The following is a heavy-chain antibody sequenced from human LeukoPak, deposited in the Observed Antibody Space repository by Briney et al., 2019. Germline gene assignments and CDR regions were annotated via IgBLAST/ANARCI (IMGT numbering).Heavy chain of an antibody. CDR2: MNPNNGNT. J-gene: IGHJ5*02. D-gene: IGHD3-10*01. CDR1: GYTFTSYD. Sequence: GASVKVSCKASGYTFTSYDINWVRQATGQGLEWMGWMNPNNGNTGYAQKFQGRVTMTRNTSISTAYMELSSLRSEDTAVYYCARETYYYGSGSYWTNNWFDPWGQGTLVTVSS. V-gene: IGHV1-8*01. CDR3: ARETYYYGSGSYWTNNWFDP.